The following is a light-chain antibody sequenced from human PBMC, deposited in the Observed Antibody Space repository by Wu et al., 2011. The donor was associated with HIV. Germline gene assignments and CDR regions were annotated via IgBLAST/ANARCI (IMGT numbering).Light chain of an antibody. CDR1: QSVGSN. V-gene: IGKV3-15*01. J-gene: IGKJ5*01. Sequence: EIVLTQSPVTLSVSPGERATLSCRASQSVGSNLAWYQQKPGQAPRLLIYDASTRSTGIPARFSGSGAGTEFSLTINSMQSEDFAVYYCQQRYNWPLTFGQGTRLEIK. CDR2: DAS. CDR3: QQRYNWPLT.